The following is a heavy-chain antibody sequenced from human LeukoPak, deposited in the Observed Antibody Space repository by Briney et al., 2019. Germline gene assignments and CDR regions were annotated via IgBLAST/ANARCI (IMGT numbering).Heavy chain of an antibody. J-gene: IGHJ6*03. CDR1: GFTFSSYW. CDR3: ARVGGPYYYYYYMDV. V-gene: IGHV3-74*01. D-gene: IGHD3-16*01. CDR2: INSDGSST. Sequence: SGGSLRLSCAASGFTFSSYWMHWVRQAPGKGLVWVSRINSDGSSTSYADSVKGRFTISRDNAKNSLYLQMNSLRAEDTALYYCARVGGPYYYYYYMDVWGNGTTVTVSS.